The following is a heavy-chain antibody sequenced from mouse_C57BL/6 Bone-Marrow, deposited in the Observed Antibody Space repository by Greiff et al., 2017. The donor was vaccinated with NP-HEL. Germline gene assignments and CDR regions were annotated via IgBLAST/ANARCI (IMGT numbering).Heavy chain of an antibody. V-gene: IGHV1-69*01. D-gene: IGHD1-3*01. CDR2: IDPSDSYT. J-gene: IGHJ4*01. CDR1: GYTFTSYW. Sequence: VQLVESGAELVMPGASVKLSCKASGYTFTSYWMHWVKQRPGQGLEWIGEIDPSDSYTNYNQKFKGKSTLTVDKSSSTAYMQLSSLTSEDSAVYYCAIITAYYAMDYWGQGTSVTVSS. CDR3: AIITAYYAMDY.